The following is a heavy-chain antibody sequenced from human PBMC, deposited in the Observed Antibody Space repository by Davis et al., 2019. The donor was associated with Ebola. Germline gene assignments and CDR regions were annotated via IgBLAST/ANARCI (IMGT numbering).Heavy chain of an antibody. V-gene: IGHV3-30*03. Sequence: PGGSLRLSCAASGFTFSSYGMHWVRQAPGKGLEWVAVISYDGSNKYYADSVKGRFTISRDNSKNTLYLQMNSLRAEGTAVYYCARPTVEMDYGMDVWGQGTTVTVSS. CDR2: ISYDGSNK. J-gene: IGHJ6*02. CDR3: ARPTVEMDYGMDV. CDR1: GFTFSSYG. D-gene: IGHD5-24*01.